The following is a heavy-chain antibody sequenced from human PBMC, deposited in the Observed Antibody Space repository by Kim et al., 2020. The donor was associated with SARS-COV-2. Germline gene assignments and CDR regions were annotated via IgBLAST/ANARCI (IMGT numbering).Heavy chain of an antibody. CDR2: ISSSSSYI. V-gene: IGHV3-21*01. CDR3: AILTTVTTRNFDY. J-gene: IGHJ4*02. Sequence: GGSLRLSCAASGFTFSSYSMNWVRQAPGKGLEWVSSISSSSSYIYYADSVKGRFTISRDNAKNSLYLQMNSLRAEDTAVYYCAILTTVTTRNFDYWGQGTLVTVSS. CDR1: GFTFSSYS. D-gene: IGHD4-4*01.